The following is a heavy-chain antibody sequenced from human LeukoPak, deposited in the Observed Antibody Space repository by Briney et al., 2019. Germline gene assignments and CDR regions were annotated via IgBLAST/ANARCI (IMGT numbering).Heavy chain of an antibody. V-gene: IGHV3-21*01. CDR2: ISSSSSYT. D-gene: IGHD3-3*01. CDR1: GFTFSSYS. J-gene: IGHJ4*02. CDR3: ARDTVRRTHYDFWSGYDNFDY. Sequence: GGSLRLSCAASGFTFSSYSMNWVRQAPGKGLEWVSSISSSSSYTYYADSVKGRFTISRDNAKNSLYLQMNSLRAEDTAVYYCARDTVRRTHYDFWSGYDNFDYWGQGTLVTVSS.